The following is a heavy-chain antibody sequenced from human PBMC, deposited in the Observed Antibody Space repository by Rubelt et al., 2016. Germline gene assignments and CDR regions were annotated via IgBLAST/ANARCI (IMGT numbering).Heavy chain of an antibody. V-gene: IGHV4-59*01. CDR2: IFYSGST. J-gene: IGHJ1*01. D-gene: IGHD2-15*01. CDR3: ARRTSRYCSGGSCYGEYFQH. CDR1: GGSISKYY. Sequence: QVQLQESGPGLVKPSETLSLTCTVSGGSISKYYWSWIRQPPGKGLEWLGYIFYSGSTNSNPSLKSRVTISVDTSKNQFSLKLRSVTAADTAVYYCARRTSRYCSGGSCYGEYFQHWGQGTLVTVSS.